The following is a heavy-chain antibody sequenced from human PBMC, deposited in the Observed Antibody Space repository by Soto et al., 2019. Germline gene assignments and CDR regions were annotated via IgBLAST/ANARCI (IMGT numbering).Heavy chain of an antibody. CDR3: ARDNGYGLGIPSWGDAFDI. Sequence: PSETLSLTCTVSGGSITGYYWSWIRQPPGKGLEWIGYMYNSGSTKYNPSLKSRVTISVDKSKNQFPLKLSSVTAADTAVYYCARDNGYGLGIPSWGDAFDIWGQGTMVTVSS. CDR2: MYNSGST. D-gene: IGHD3-10*01. CDR1: GGSITGYY. J-gene: IGHJ3*02. V-gene: IGHV4-59*01.